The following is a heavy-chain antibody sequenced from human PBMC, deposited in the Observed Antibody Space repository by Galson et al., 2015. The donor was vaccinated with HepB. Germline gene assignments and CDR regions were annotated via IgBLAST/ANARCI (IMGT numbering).Heavy chain of an antibody. CDR3: ATDRTAVAGGDFDY. CDR1: GFTFSSYG. V-gene: IGHV3-30*03. D-gene: IGHD6-19*01. CDR2: ISYDGSNK. J-gene: IGHJ4*02. Sequence: SLRLSCAASGFTFSSYGMHWVRQAPGKGLEWVAVISYDGSNKYYADSVKGRFAISRDNSKNTLHLQMNSLRAEDTAVYYCATDRTAVAGGDFDYWGQGTLVTVSS.